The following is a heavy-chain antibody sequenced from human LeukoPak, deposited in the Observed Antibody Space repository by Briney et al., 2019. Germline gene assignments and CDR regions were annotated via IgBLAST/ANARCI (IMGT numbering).Heavy chain of an antibody. D-gene: IGHD5-18*01. Sequence: GGSLRLSCSASGFTFRTYSMHWVRQAPGKGLEYVSAIGSNGDSTYYADSVKGRFTISRDSSKNTLYLQMSSLRAEDTAVYYCVKGWTQLDYWGQGTLVTVSS. CDR1: GFTFRTYS. CDR2: IGSNGDST. V-gene: IGHV3-64D*06. J-gene: IGHJ4*02. CDR3: VKGWTQLDY.